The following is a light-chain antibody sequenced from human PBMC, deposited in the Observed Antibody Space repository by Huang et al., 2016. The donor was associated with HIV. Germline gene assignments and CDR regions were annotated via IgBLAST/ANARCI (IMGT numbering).Light chain of an antibody. Sequence: DIVMTQSPLSLSVNLGEPASISCRSSQSHQESNTYPYLDWYVQKPGQSPRLLIYLASTRATGVPERFSGSGSGTDVTLKISGVEAEDVGVYYCMQALQTPRTFGQGTRVEI. CDR2: LAS. J-gene: IGKJ1*01. CDR1: QSHQESNTYPY. V-gene: IGKV2-28*01. CDR3: MQALQTPRT.